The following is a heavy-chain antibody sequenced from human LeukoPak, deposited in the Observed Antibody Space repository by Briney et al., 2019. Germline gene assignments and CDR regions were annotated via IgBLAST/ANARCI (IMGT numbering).Heavy chain of an antibody. V-gene: IGHV1-2*04. CDR3: ATVGLGELSPDVDY. J-gene: IGHJ4*02. D-gene: IGHD3-16*02. Sequence: ASVKVSCKASGYTFTGYYMHWVRQAPGQGLEWMGWINPNSGGTNYAQKFQGWVTMTRDTSISTAYMELSRLRSDDTAVYYCATVGLGELSPDVDYWGQGTLVTVSS. CDR2: INPNSGGT. CDR1: GYTFTGYY.